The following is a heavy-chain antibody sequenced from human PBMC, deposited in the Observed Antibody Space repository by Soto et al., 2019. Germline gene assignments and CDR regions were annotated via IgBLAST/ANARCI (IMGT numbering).Heavy chain of an antibody. J-gene: IGHJ4*02. CDR2: IWYGGSNK. CDR1: GFTFSSYG. V-gene: IGHV3-33*01. CDR3: ARDGYYYDSSGYLIDY. D-gene: IGHD3-22*01. Sequence: PGGSLRLSCAASGFTFSSYGMHWVRQAPGKGLEWVAVIWYGGSNKYYADSVKGRFTISRDNSKNTLYLQMNSLRAEDTAVYYCARDGYYYDSSGYLIDYWGQGTLVTVS.